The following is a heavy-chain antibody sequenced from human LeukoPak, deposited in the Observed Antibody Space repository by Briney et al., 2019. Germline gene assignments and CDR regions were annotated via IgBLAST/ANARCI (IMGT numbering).Heavy chain of an antibody. D-gene: IGHD3-10*01. V-gene: IGHV3-23*01. CDR1: GFTFSNYA. CDR3: AKWKYYGSPYFDY. CDR2: IGGSGGNT. Sequence: GGSLRLSCAASGFTFSNYAMSWVRQGPGKGLEWVSDIGGSGGNTYSADSVKCRFTISRDNSKNTLYLQMISLRAEDTAVYYCAKWKYYGSPYFDYWGQGTLVTVSS. J-gene: IGHJ4*02.